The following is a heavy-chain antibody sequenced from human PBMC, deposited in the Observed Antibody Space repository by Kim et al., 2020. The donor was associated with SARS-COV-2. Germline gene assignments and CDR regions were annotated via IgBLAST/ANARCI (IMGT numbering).Heavy chain of an antibody. CDR2: IKQDGSEK. CDR1: GFTFSSYW. J-gene: IGHJ6*02. Sequence: GGSLRLSCAASGFTFSSYWMSWVRQAPGKGLEWVANIKQDGSEKYYVDSVKGRFTISRDNAKNSLYLQMNSLRAEDTAVYYCARGDGTAHRYYYGMDVWGQGTTVTVSS. CDR3: ARGDGTAHRYYYGMDV. V-gene: IGHV3-7*01. D-gene: IGHD1-26*01.